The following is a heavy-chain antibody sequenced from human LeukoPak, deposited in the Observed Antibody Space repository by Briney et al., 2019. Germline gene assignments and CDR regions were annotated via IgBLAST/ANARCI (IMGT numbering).Heavy chain of an antibody. Sequence: ASVKVSCKASGYTFTSCAMNWVRQAPGQGLEWMGWINTNTGNPTYAQCFTGRFVFSLDTSVSTAYLQISSLKAEDTAVYYCTRQGPGYCGSTSCYGVDYWGQGTLVTVSS. CDR2: INTNTGNP. CDR1: GYTFTSCA. CDR3: TRQGPGYCGSTSCYGVDY. V-gene: IGHV7-4-1*02. D-gene: IGHD2-2*01. J-gene: IGHJ4*02.